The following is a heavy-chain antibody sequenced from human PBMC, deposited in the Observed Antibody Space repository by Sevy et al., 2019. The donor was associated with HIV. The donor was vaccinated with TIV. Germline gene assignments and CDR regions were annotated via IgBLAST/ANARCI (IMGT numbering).Heavy chain of an antibody. CDR3: ARGFRYRSYWSAVDF. CDR2: INPDNGGT. D-gene: IGHD3-10*01. V-gene: IGHV1-2*02. Sequence: ASVKVSCKASKYSFSDHYIHWVRQAPGQGLEWMGWINPDNGGTNYAQKFQGRVTMTRDTSISTTYMEMSSLGSDDTAVYYCARGFRYRSYWSAVDFCGQGTLVTVSS. CDR1: KYSFSDHY. J-gene: IGHJ4*02.